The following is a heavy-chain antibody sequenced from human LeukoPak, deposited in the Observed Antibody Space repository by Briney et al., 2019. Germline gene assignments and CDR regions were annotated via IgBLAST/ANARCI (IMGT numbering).Heavy chain of an antibody. J-gene: IGHJ4*02. CDR3: VRSSGRDFSDY. Sequence: PGGSLRLSCAASGFAFSSDWMHWVRQAPGKGLVWVSRINSDGSSTTYADSVKGRFTISRDNAKNTLYLQMNSLRGEDTAVYYCVRSSGRDFSDYWGQGTLVTVSS. V-gene: IGHV3-74*03. CDR2: INSDGSST. CDR1: GFAFSSDW. D-gene: IGHD1-26*01.